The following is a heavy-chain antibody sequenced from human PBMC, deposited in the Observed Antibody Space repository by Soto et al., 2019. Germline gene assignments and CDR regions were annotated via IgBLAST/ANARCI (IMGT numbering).Heavy chain of an antibody. CDR3: ARDLNWSNFLGFDS. J-gene: IGHJ4*02. Sequence: QFVQSGDEVKKPGASVKVSCRASGYILNIVGISWLRQVPGQGVEWMGWVSTYSEHTKSVQKFQDRVTLTTDTYTSTVDMELRSLKSADTAVSYYARDLNWSNFLGFDSWGQGTLVTVSS. CDR1: GYILNIVG. CDR2: VSTYSEHT. V-gene: IGHV1-18*04. D-gene: IGHD1-26*01.